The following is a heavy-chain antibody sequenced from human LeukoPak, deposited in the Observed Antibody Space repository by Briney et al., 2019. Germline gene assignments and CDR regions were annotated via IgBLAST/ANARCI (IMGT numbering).Heavy chain of an antibody. CDR3: ARLVVTAPQYHYYMDV. CDR2: INHIGTT. Sequence: SETLSLTCNVSGGSFNGYYWTWIRQPPGKGLEWIAEINHIGTTNHNPSLKSRVTVSTDTSKKQFFLKLTSVTVADTALYYCARLVVTAPQYHYYMDVWGEGTTVTVSS. V-gene: IGHV4-34*01. D-gene: IGHD2-21*02. J-gene: IGHJ6*03. CDR1: GGSFNGYY.